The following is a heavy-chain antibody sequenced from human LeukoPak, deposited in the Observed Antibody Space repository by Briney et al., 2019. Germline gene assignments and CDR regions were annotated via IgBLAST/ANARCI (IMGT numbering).Heavy chain of an antibody. CDR1: GGSISSYY. CDR2: IYYSGST. Sequence: SETLSLTCTVSGGSISSYYWSWIRQPPGKGLEWIGYIYYSGSTNYNPPLKSRVTISVDTSKNQFSLKLSSVTAADTAVYYCASSIGVRDAFDIWGQGTMVTVSS. J-gene: IGHJ3*02. D-gene: IGHD3-10*01. CDR3: ASSIGVRDAFDI. V-gene: IGHV4-59*01.